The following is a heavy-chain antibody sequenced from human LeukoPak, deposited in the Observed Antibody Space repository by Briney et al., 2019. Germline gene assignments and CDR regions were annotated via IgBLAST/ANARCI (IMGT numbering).Heavy chain of an antibody. CDR2: IIPILGIA. D-gene: IGHD3-22*01. CDR1: GGTFSSYA. Sequence: ASVKVSCKASGGTFSSYAISWVRQAPGQGLEWMGRIIPILGIANYAQKFQGRVTITADKSTSTAYMELSSLRSEDTAVYYCARSYYYDSSGYEDPFDIWGQGTMVTVSS. V-gene: IGHV1-69*04. CDR3: ARSYYYDSSGYEDPFDI. J-gene: IGHJ3*02.